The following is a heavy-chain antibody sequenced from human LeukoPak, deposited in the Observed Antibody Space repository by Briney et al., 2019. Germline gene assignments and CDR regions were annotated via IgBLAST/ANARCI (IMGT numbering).Heavy chain of an antibody. V-gene: IGHV3-30*04. Sequence: GGSLRLSCAASGFTFSSYAMHWVRQAPGKGLEWVAVLSYDGSNKYYADSVKGRFTISRDNSKNTLYLQMNSLRAEDTAVYYCARDSDTAMVHYYYYYGMDVWGQGTTVTVSS. CDR3: ARDSDTAMVHYYYYYGMDV. D-gene: IGHD5-18*01. CDR2: LSYDGSNK. J-gene: IGHJ6*02. CDR1: GFTFSSYA.